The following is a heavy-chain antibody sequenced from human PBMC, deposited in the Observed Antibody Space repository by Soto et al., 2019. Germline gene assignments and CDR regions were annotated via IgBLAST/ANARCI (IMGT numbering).Heavy chain of an antibody. CDR3: ARVVMTTIPASYYYGMDV. Sequence: QVQLVQSGAEVKKPWSSVTVSCKASGGTFSSYAISWVRQAPGQGLEWMGRIIPFIGTANYAQKCQGRVTITADESTSTAYMELTSRRSEDTAVYDCARVVMTTIPASYYYGMDVWGQGTTGTVSS. D-gene: IGHD4-17*01. V-gene: IGHV1-69*18. J-gene: IGHJ6*02. CDR1: GGTFSSYA. CDR2: IIPFIGTA.